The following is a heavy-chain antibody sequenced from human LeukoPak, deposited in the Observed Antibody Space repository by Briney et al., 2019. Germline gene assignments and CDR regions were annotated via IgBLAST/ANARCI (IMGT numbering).Heavy chain of an antibody. V-gene: IGHV1-69*13. D-gene: IGHD3-10*01. CDR1: GGTFSSYA. CDR2: IIPIFGTA. CDR3: AGPYGSGSLYYYYYYMDV. J-gene: IGHJ6*03. Sequence: GASVKVSCKASGGTFSSYAISWVRQAPGQGLEWMGGIIPIFGTANYAQKFQGRVTITADESTSTAYMELSSLRSEDTAVYYCAGPYGSGSLYYYYYYMDVWGKGTTVTISS.